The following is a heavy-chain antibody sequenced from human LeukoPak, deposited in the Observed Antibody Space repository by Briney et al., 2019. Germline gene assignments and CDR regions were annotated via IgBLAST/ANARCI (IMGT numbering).Heavy chain of an antibody. Sequence: GASVKVSCKASGYTFTSYYMHWVRQAPGQGLEWMGIINPSGGSTSYAQKFQGRVTMTRDTSTSTVYMELSSPRSEDTAVYYCARGGDFWSGYPHWGPSMFYYYGMDVWGQGTTVTVSS. D-gene: IGHD3-3*01. J-gene: IGHJ6*02. V-gene: IGHV1-46*01. CDR2: INPSGGST. CDR3: ARGGDFWSGYPHWGPSMFYYYGMDV. CDR1: GYTFTSYY.